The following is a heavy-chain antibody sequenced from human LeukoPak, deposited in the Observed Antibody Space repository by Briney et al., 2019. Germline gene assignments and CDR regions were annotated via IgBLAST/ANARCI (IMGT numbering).Heavy chain of an antibody. J-gene: IGHJ4*02. V-gene: IGHV4-30-2*01. D-gene: IGHD1-26*01. CDR3: ARAGEYSGSYGY. Sequence: PSETLSLTCTVSGGSISSGGYYWSWIRQPPGKGLEWIGYIYHSGSTYYNPSLKSRVTISVDRSKNQFSLKLSSVTAADTAVYYCARAGEYSGSYGYWGQGTLVTVSS. CDR1: GGSISSGGYY. CDR2: IYHSGST.